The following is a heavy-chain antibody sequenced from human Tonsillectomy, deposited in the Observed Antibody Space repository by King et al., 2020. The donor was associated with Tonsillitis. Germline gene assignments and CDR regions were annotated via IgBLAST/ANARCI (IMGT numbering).Heavy chain of an antibody. J-gene: IGHJ4*02. Sequence: VQLVESGGGLVKPGGSLRLSCAASGFTFSSYSMNWVRQAPGKGLEWVSSISYSSSYIYYADSVKGRFPISRDNAKNSLYLQLNSLRAEDTAVYYCARGLQAAIAGFDYWGQGTLVTVSS. CDR2: ISYSSSYI. CDR1: GFTFSSYS. V-gene: IGHV3-21*01. D-gene: IGHD2-2*01. CDR3: ARGLQAAIAGFDY.